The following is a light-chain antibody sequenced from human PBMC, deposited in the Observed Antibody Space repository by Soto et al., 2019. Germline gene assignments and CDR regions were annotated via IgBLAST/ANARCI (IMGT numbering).Light chain of an antibody. V-gene: IGKV1-9*01. J-gene: IGKJ5*01. CDR2: ASS. CDR1: QGISSY. Sequence: DIQLTQSPSFLSASVGDRVTISCRASQGISSYLAWYQQTPGKAPKLLIYASSILQSGVPSRLSGSGSGTDFTLTISSLQPEDFATYYCQQLNTFPVTFGQGTRLAI. CDR3: QQLNTFPVT.